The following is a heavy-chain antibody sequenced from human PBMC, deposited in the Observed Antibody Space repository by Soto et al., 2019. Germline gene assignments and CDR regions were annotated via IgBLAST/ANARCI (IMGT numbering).Heavy chain of an antibody. D-gene: IGHD3-10*01. CDR1: GFTFSSYA. V-gene: IGHV3-64*01. Sequence: PGGSLRLSCAASGFTFSSYAMHWVRQAPGKGLEYVSAISSNGGSTYYANSVKGRFTISRDNSKNTLYLQMGSLRAEDMAVYYCARGLYRHPNYGSGSYLNYYYMDVWGKGTTVTVSS. CDR3: ARGLYRHPNYGSGSYLNYYYMDV. CDR2: ISSNGGST. J-gene: IGHJ6*03.